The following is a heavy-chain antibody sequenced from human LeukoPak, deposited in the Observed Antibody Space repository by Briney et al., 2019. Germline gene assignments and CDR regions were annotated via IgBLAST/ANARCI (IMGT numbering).Heavy chain of an antibody. CDR3: ARDWVAEVVVPAADYYGMDV. J-gene: IGHJ6*02. CDR1: GFTFSSYA. D-gene: IGHD2-2*01. V-gene: IGHV3-30-3*01. Sequence: PGRSLRLSCAASGFTFSSYAMHWVRQAPGKGLEWVAVISYDGSNKYYADSVKGRFTISRDNSKNTLYLQMNSLRAEDTAVYYCARDWVAEVVVPAADYYGMDVWGQGTTVTVSS. CDR2: ISYDGSNK.